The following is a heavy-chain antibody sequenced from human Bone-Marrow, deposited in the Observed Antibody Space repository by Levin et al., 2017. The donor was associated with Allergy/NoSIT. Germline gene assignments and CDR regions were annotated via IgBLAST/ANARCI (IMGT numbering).Heavy chain of an antibody. V-gene: IGHV4-4*02. J-gene: IGHJ5*02. CDR2: VFHSGST. CDR1: GDSINSYNW. CDR3: ARVTMVRGVMWEYFCDL. Sequence: SETLSLTCAVSGDSINSYNWWSWVRQPPGKGLEWIGQVFHSGSTNYNPSLKSRATISIDKSKNQFSLMVSSVTAADTGVYYWARVTMVRGVMWEYFCDLWGQGTLVTVSS. D-gene: IGHD3-10*01.